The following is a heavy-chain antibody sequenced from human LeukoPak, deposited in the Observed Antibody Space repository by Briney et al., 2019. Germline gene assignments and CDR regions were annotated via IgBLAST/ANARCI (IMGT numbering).Heavy chain of an antibody. Sequence: PGGSLRLSCAASGFTFSTYAMNWVRQAPGKGREWVAHIKQDGSENYYVDSVKGRFTISRDNAKNSLYLQMNSLRAEDTAVYYCARGLLGDWGQGTLVTVSS. CDR3: ARGLLGD. V-gene: IGHV3-7*01. CDR2: IKQDGSEN. CDR1: GFTFSTYA. J-gene: IGHJ4*02. D-gene: IGHD2-15*01.